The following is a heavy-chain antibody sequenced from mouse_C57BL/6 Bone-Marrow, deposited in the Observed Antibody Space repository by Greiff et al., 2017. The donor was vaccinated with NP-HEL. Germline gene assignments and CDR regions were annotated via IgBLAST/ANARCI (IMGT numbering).Heavy chain of an antibody. D-gene: IGHD2-13*01. V-gene: IGHV1-39*01. CDR3: ASCYYGVPDY. Sequence: VQLKQSGPELVKPGASVKISCKASGYSFTDYNMHWVKQSNGRSLEWIGVINPNYGTTSYNQKFKGKATLTVDQSSSTAYMQLNSLTSEDSAVYYCASCYYGVPDYWGQGTTLTVSS. CDR2: INPNYGTT. CDR1: GYSFTDYN. J-gene: IGHJ2*01.